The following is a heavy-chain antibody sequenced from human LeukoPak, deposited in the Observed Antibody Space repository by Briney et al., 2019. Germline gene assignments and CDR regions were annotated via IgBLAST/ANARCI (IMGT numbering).Heavy chain of an antibody. CDR1: GVTVGNSY. V-gene: IGHV3-53*01. CDR2: MYAGGGT. CDR3: TRAASNDYATN. D-gene: IGHD4-17*01. J-gene: IGHJ4*02. Sequence: GGALRLSCAASGVTVGNSYMRWVCQGPGEGLEWVSMMYAGGGTFYAGSVKGRFTMSRDNSKNTLYLQMDSLRAEDTAIYYCTRAASNDYATNWGQGSLVTVSS.